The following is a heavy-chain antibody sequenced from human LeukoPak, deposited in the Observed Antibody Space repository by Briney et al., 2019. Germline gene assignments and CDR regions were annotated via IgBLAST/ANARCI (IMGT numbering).Heavy chain of an antibody. D-gene: IGHD1-14*01. CDR3: ARDRNTYDAFDI. CDR2: IWYDESNK. Sequence: PGRSLRLSCAASGFTFSSYGMPWVRQAPGKGLEWVAVIWYDESNKYYADSVKGRFTISRDNSKNTPYLQMNSLRAEDTAVYYCARDRNTYDAFDIWGQGTMVTVSS. V-gene: IGHV3-33*01. J-gene: IGHJ3*02. CDR1: GFTFSSYG.